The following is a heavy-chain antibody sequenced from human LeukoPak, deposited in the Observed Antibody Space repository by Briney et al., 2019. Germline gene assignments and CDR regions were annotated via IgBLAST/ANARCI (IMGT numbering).Heavy chain of an antibody. V-gene: IGHV3-53*04. D-gene: IGHD3-22*01. CDR1: GFTVSSNY. J-gene: IGHJ4*02. CDR2: IYSGGST. Sequence: GGSLRLSCVASGFTVSSNYMSWVRQAPGKGLEWVSVIYSGGSTYYADSVKGRFTISRHNSKNTLYLQMNSLRAEDTAVYYCARFNYYDSSGYWAFDYWGQGTLVTVSS. CDR3: ARFNYYDSSGYWAFDY.